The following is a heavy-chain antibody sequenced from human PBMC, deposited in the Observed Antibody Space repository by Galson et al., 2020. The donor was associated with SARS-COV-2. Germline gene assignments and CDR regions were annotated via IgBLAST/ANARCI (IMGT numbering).Heavy chain of an antibody. CDR3: AREGRFLEWLLSLRAYYYYMDA. CDR1: GGSFSGYY. J-gene: IGHJ6*03. V-gene: IGHV4-34*01. D-gene: IGHD3-3*01. Sequence: SETLSLTCAVYGGSFSGYYWSWIRQPPGKGLEWIGEINHSGSTNYNPSLKSRVTISLDTSKNQFSLKLSSVTAADTAVYYCAREGRFLEWLLSLRAYYYYMDAWGKGTTVTVSS. CDR2: INHSGST.